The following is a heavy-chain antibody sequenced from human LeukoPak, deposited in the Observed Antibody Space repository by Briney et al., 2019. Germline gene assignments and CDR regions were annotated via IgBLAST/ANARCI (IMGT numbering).Heavy chain of an antibody. CDR3: ARTYDFGRGPPGDAFDN. CDR1: GFTFTISG. V-gene: IGHV3-48*01. J-gene: IGHJ3*02. D-gene: IGHD3-3*01. Sequence: PGGSLRLSCATSGFTFTISGINWVRQAPGKGPEWVSYIDARSGITYYADSVQGRFTISRDNAQESVFLQMNRLRVDDTAVYYCARTYDFGRGPPGDAFDNWGQGTPVTVSS. CDR2: IDARSGIT.